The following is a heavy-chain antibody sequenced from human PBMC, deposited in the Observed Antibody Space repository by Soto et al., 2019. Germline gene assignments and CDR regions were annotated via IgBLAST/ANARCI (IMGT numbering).Heavy chain of an antibody. CDR1: GDTFSNFA. D-gene: IGHD5-18*01. J-gene: IGHJ6*02. Sequence: QLVQSGAEVKKPGSSVKVSCKASGDTFSNFAVSWVRQAPGQGLEWMGGIISFFGPANYAQKFQGRVTITADESTNTAYMELSSLRSEDTALYYCASRYEGGYTYDNFSYYCGLDGWGQGTTVTVSS. V-gene: IGHV1-69*01. CDR2: IISFFGPA. CDR3: ASRYEGGYTYDNFSYYCGLDG.